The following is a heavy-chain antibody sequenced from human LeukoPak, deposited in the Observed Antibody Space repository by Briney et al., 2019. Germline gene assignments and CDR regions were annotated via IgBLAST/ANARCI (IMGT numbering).Heavy chain of an antibody. CDR1: GGSISTYS. CDR3: ASLYGYDSSGYYVDAFDI. CDR2: MYYRGST. D-gene: IGHD3-22*01. J-gene: IGHJ3*02. Sequence: SETLSLTCTVSGGSISTYSWNWIRQPPGRGLEWIGYMYYRGSTNFNPSLKSRVTISVDTSKNQFSLKLSSVTAADTAVYYCASLYGYDSSGYYVDAFDIWGQGTMVTVSS. V-gene: IGHV4-59*01.